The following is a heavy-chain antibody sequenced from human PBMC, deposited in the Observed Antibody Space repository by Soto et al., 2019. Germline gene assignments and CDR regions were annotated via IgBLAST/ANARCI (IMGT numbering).Heavy chain of an antibody. CDR1: GGSFSGYY. D-gene: IGHD5-18*01. CDR3: ASATWIQIWFFDY. CDR2: INHSGST. Sequence: SETLSLTCAVYGGSFSGYYWSWIRQPPGKGLEWIGEINHSGSTNYNPSLKSRVTISVDTSKNQFSLKLSSVTAADTAVYYCASATWIQIWFFDYWGQGTLVTVSS. V-gene: IGHV4-34*01. J-gene: IGHJ4*02.